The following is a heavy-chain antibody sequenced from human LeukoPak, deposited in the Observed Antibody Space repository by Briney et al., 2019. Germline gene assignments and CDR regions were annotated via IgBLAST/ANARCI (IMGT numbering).Heavy chain of an antibody. V-gene: IGHV6-1*01. CDR3: ARRLTQYDCFDP. CDR1: GDSVSSNSVT. CDR2: IYYRSTWYN. Sequence: SQTLSLTCAISGDSVSSNSVTWNWIRQSPSRSLEWLGRIYYRSTWYNDYAVSVRGRITVNPDTSKNQFSLHLNSVTPEDTAVYYCARRLTQYDCFDPWGQGILVTVSS. D-gene: IGHD2-2*01. J-gene: IGHJ5*02.